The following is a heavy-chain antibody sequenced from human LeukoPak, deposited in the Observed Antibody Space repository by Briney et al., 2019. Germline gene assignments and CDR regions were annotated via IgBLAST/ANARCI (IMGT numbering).Heavy chain of an antibody. CDR2: IGAAGSTI. Sequence: GGSLRLSCAASGFTCGSYSMNWVRQAPGKGLEWVSYIGAAGSTIYYADSVKGRFTISRDNAKNSLFLQMNSLRAEDTAVYYCARDSSTYAGPPDYWGQGTLVTVSS. CDR3: ARDSSTYAGPPDY. CDR1: GFTCGSYS. J-gene: IGHJ4*02. V-gene: IGHV3-48*01. D-gene: IGHD2-2*01.